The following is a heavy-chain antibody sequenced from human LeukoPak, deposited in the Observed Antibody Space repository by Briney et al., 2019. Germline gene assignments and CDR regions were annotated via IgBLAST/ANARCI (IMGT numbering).Heavy chain of an antibody. CDR1: GFTVSSNY. CDR3: AREGGAGYCSGGSCYSGAFDI. V-gene: IGHV3-53*01. CDR2: VYSGGST. Sequence: GGSLRLSCAASGFTVSSNYMCWVRQAPGKGLEWVSVVYSGGSTYYADSVKGRFTISRDNSKNTLYLQMNSLRAEDTAVYYCAREGGAGYCSGGSCYSGAFDIWGQGTMVTVSS. D-gene: IGHD2-15*01. J-gene: IGHJ3*02.